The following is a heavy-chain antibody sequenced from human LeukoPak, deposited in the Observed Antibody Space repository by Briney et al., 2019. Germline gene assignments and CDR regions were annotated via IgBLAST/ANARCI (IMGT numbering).Heavy chain of an antibody. D-gene: IGHD2-2*01. V-gene: IGHV3-23*01. Sequence: GGSLRLSCVASGFTFSGYAMSWVRQSPGKGLEWVSMSVGTDSSYYADSVKGRLTISRDNSKNTLYLEMNSLRAEDTAVYYCAKSRGSRALFDYWGQGTLVTVSS. CDR1: GFTFSGYA. J-gene: IGHJ4*02. CDR2: MSVGTDSS. CDR3: AKSRGSRALFDY.